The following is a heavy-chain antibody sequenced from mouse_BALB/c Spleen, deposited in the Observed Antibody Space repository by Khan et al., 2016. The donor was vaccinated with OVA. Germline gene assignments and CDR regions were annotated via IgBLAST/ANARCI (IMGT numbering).Heavy chain of an antibody. CDR2: INPSTGYT. CDR3: SASILFYYSLDY. V-gene: IGHV1-7*01. Sequence: QVQLQQSGAERAKPGASVKMSCKASGYTFTSYWMHWVKQRPGQGLEWIGYINPSTGYTEYNQKIKDKATLTTDEASSTAYMQLSSLTSEDSAVHYCSASILFYYSLDYWGQGTSVTVSS. CDR1: GYTFTSYW. J-gene: IGHJ4*01. D-gene: IGHD6-1*01.